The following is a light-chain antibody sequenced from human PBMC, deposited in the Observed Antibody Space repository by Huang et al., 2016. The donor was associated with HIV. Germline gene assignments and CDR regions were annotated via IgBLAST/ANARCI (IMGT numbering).Light chain of an antibody. CDR3: QQSHSTPHT. CDR1: QSIRSY. J-gene: IGKJ2*01. CDR2: AAS. Sequence: DIQMTQSPSSLSASVGDRVTITCRATQSIRSYLNWYHQKPGESPKLLISAASRVQGGVPSRFSGSGSGTDFTLTITSLQPEDFGTYYCQQSHSTPHTFGQGTKVEIK. V-gene: IGKV1-39*01.